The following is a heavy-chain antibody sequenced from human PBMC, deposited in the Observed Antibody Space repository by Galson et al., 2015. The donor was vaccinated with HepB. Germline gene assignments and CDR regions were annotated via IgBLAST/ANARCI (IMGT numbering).Heavy chain of an antibody. D-gene: IGHD3-10*01. CDR3: ARDLELLWFGELLNVDLYFDY. CDR2: ISAYNGNT. V-gene: IGHV1-18*04. CDR1: GYTFTSYG. J-gene: IGHJ4*02. Sequence: SVKVSCKASGYTFTSYGISWVRQAPGQGLEWMGWISAYNGNTNYAQKLQGRVTMTTDTSTSTAYMELRSLRSDDTAVYYCARDLELLWFGELLNVDLYFDYWGQGTLVTVSS.